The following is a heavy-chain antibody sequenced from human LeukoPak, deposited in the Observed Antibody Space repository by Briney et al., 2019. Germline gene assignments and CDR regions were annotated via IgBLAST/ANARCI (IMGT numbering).Heavy chain of an antibody. V-gene: IGHV4-4*07. CDR3: AREVEYYGSGSYYNPNWFDP. Sequence: SETLSLTCTVSGGSISSYYWSWIRQPAGKGLEWIGRIYTSGSTNYNPSLKSRVTVSVDTSKNQFSLKLSSVTAADTAVYYCAREVEYYGSGSYYNPNWFDPWGQGTLVTVSS. J-gene: IGHJ5*02. CDR1: GGSISSYY. D-gene: IGHD3-10*01. CDR2: IYTSGST.